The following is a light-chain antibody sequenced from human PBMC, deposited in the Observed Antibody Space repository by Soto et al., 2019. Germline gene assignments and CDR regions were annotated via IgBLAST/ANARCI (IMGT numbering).Light chain of an antibody. CDR2: DVS. Sequence: QSALTQPASVSVSPGQSITLTCTGTTSDVGGFDYVSWYQQHPGKVPKLMIFDVSNRPSGVSDRFSGSKSGNTASLTISGLQAEDEADYYCSSYTTTGTQVFGTGTKVTVL. V-gene: IGLV2-14*03. J-gene: IGLJ1*01. CDR1: TSDVGGFDY. CDR3: SSYTTTGTQV.